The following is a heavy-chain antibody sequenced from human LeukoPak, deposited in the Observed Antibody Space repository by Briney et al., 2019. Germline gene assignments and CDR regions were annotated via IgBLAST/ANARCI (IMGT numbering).Heavy chain of an antibody. CDR1: GYSISSGYY. D-gene: IGHD6-6*01. J-gene: IGHJ4*02. Sequence: SETLSLTCTVSGYSISSGYYWGWIRQPPGKGLEWIGSIYYSGRTYYNPSLKSRVTISVDTSKNQFSLKLSSVTAADTAVYYCASGKARRFDYWGQGTLVTVSS. CDR2: IYYSGRT. V-gene: IGHV4-38-2*02. CDR3: ASGKARRFDY.